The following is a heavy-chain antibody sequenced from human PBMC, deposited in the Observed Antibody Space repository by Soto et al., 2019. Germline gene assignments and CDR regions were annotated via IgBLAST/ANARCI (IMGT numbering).Heavy chain of an antibody. D-gene: IGHD3-22*01. V-gene: IGHV1-69*13. CDR2: IIPIFGTA. CDR1: GGTFSSYA. CDR3: ARVGNTYYYDSSGQPFDY. J-gene: IGHJ4*02. Sequence: SVKVSCKASGGTFSSYAISWVRQAPGQGLKWMGGIIPIFGTANYAQKFQGRVTITADESTSTAYMELSSLRSEDTAVYYCARVGNTYYYDSSGQPFDYWGQGTLVTVSS.